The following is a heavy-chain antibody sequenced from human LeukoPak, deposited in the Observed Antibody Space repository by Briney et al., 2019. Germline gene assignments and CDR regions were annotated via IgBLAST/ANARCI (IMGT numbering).Heavy chain of an antibody. CDR1: RGTFSSYA. V-gene: IGHV1-69*13. D-gene: IGHD5-12*01. Sequence: GASVKVSCKASRGTFSSYAISWVRQAPGQGLEWMGRIIPIFGTANYAQKFQGRVTITADESTSTAYMELSSLRSEDTAVYYCARDGRGYSDYDFRYFDYWGQGTLVTVSS. J-gene: IGHJ4*02. CDR3: ARDGRGYSDYDFRYFDY. CDR2: IIPIFGTA.